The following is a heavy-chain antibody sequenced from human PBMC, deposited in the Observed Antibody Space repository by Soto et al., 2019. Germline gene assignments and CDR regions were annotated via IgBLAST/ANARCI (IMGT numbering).Heavy chain of an antibody. D-gene: IGHD3-10*01. CDR2: ISYDGSNK. Sequence: GGSLRLSCAASGFTFSSYGMHWVRQAPGKGLEWVAVISYDGSNKYYADSVKGRFTISRDNSKNTLYLQMNSLRAEDTAVYYCARDLRFAIRRARITMVRGASNYYYGMDVWGQGTTVTVSS. CDR1: GFTFSSYG. CDR3: ARDLRFAIRRARITMVRGASNYYYGMDV. J-gene: IGHJ6*02. V-gene: IGHV3-30*03.